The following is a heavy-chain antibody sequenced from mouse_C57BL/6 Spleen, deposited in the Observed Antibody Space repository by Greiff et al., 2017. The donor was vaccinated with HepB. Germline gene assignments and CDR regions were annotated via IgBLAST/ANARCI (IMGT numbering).Heavy chain of an antibody. Sequence: EVKVVESGGGLVKPGGSLKLSCAASGFTFSSYAMSWVRQTPEKRLEWVATISDGGSYTYYPDNVKGRFTISRDNAKNNLYLQMSHLKSEDTAMYYCAREDYGSRWYFDVWGTGTTVTVSS. J-gene: IGHJ1*03. CDR1: GFTFSSYA. V-gene: IGHV5-4*01. CDR3: AREDYGSRWYFDV. CDR2: ISDGGSYT. D-gene: IGHD1-1*01.